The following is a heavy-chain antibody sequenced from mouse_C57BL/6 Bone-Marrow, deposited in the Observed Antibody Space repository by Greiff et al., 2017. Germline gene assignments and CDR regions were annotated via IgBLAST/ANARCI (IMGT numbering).Heavy chain of an antibody. CDR2: ISYDGSN. V-gene: IGHV3-6*01. Sequence: VQLKESGPGLVKPSQSLSLTCSVTGYSITSGYYWNWIRQLPGNKLEWMGYISYDGSNNYNPSLKNRISITRDTSKNQFFLKLNSVTTEDTATYYCAKDRLLRLYYFDYWGQGTTLTVSS. J-gene: IGHJ2*01. CDR1: GYSITSGYY. D-gene: IGHD1-1*01. CDR3: AKDRLLRLYYFDY.